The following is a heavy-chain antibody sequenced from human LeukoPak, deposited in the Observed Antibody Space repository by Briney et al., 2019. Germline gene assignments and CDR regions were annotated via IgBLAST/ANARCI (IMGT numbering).Heavy chain of an antibody. CDR3: TRAVALGPGAHFDQ. D-gene: IGHD6-19*01. J-gene: IGHJ4*02. V-gene: IGHV3-11*01. CDR2: IPTSGIPV. Sequence: GGSLRLSCAASGFSFSRYYMSWVRQTPGKALEWISYIPTSGIPVHYADSVRGRFTASRDDAKNSLHLQMDSLRVEDTAVYYCTRAVALGPGAHFDQSGQGALVIVYS. CDR1: GFSFSRYY.